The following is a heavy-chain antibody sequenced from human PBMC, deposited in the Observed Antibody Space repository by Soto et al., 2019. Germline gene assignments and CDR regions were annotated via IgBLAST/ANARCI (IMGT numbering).Heavy chain of an antibody. CDR2: IIPILGIA. CDR1: GGTFSSYT. Sequence: SVKVSCKASGGTFSSYTISWVRQAPGQGLEWMGRIIPILGIANYAQKFQGRVTITADKSTSTAYMELSSLRSEDTAVYYCARSWDRGHNWFDPWGQGTLVTVSS. D-gene: IGHD6-13*01. CDR3: ARSWDRGHNWFDP. V-gene: IGHV1-69*02. J-gene: IGHJ5*02.